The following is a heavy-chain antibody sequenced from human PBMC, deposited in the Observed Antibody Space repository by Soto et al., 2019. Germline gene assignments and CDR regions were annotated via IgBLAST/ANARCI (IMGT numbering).Heavy chain of an antibody. J-gene: IGHJ4*02. V-gene: IGHV3-23*01. CDR2: ISGSSIST. CDR1: GFTFSSYA. D-gene: IGHD6-19*01. CDR3: AKGGRQWLVTSDFNY. Sequence: GGSLRLSCAASGFTFSSYAMSWVRQAPGKGLEWVSAISGSSISTYYADSVKGRFTISRDNSKNTLYLQMNSLRAEDTAVYYCAKGGRQWLVTSDFNYWGQGALVTVSS.